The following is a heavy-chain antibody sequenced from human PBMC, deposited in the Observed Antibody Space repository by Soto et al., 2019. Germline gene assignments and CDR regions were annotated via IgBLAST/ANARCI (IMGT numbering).Heavy chain of an antibody. V-gene: IGHV3-30-3*01. CDR2: ISYDGNTK. Sequence: PGWSLRLSCASSVFIFITYAMHWVRQPPGKGLEWVAVISYDGNTKDYADSVKGRFSISRDNSKNTVYLQMSSLRTEDTAVYYCARPGSGYDVLTGRYFYYYHTVDVWGQGTTVTVSS. CDR3: ARPGSGYDVLTGRYFYYYHTVDV. D-gene: IGHD3-9*01. J-gene: IGHJ6*02. CDR1: VFIFITYA.